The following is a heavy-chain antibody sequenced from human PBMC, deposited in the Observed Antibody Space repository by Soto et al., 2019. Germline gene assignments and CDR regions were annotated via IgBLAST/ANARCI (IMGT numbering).Heavy chain of an antibody. CDR1: GFTCSTYI. J-gene: IGHJ4*02. D-gene: IGHD2-2*01. Sequence: EVHLVESGGGLVKPGGSLSLSCAASGFTCSTYIMNWVRQAPGKGLEWVSSISSSSTYIYDADSVKGRFTISSDNAKNSLYLQMNLLRAEATAVYYCARGGYWSSTSCPLLPFAFWGQGTLVTVSS. V-gene: IGHV3-21*01. CDR3: ARGGYWSSTSCPLLPFAF. CDR2: ISSSSTYI.